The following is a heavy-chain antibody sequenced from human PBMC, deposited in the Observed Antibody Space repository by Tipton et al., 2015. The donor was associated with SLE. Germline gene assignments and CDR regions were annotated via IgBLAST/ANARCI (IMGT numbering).Heavy chain of an antibody. D-gene: IGHD3-3*01. J-gene: IGHJ3*02. CDR1: GFTFSSYS. CDR2: IRYDGSNK. Sequence: SLRLSCAASGFTFSSYSMNWVRQAPGKGLEWVAFIRYDGSNKYYADSVKGRFTISRDNSKNTLYLQMSSLRSEDTAVYYCCGRVGAADAFDIWGQGTMVTVSS. CDR3: CGRVGAADAFDI. V-gene: IGHV3-30*02.